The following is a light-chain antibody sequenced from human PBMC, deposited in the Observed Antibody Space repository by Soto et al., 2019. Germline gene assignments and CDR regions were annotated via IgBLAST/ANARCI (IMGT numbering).Light chain of an antibody. J-gene: IGKJ2*01. CDR3: QQYGSSPPYT. CDR2: GAS. CDR1: QSVSSTY. Sequence: EIVLTQSPGTLSLSPGERATLSCRASQSVSSTYLAWYQQKPGQAPRLLLYGASSRATGIPDRFSGSGSGTDFTLTISRLEPEDFPVYYCQQYGSSPPYTFGQGTKLEIK. V-gene: IGKV3-20*01.